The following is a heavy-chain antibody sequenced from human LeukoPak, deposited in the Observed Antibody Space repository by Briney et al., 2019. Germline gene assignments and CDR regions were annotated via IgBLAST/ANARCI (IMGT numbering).Heavy chain of an antibody. CDR2: ISGSGGST. V-gene: IGHV3-23*01. Sequence: LSGGSLRLSCAASGFTFSSYWMSWVRQAPGKGLEWVSAISGSGGSTYYADSVKGRFTISRDNSKNTLYLQMNSLRAEDTAVYYCATLRGGGSYSYYFDYWGQGTLVTVSS. CDR3: ATLRGGGSYSYYFDY. J-gene: IGHJ4*02. CDR1: GFTFSSYW. D-gene: IGHD1-26*01.